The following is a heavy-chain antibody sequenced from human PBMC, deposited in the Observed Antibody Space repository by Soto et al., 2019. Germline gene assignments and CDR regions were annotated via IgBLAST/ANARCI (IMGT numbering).Heavy chain of an antibody. CDR2: INAYNGNT. CDR1: GYSFTRYG. CDR3: AMVDVYVTPSPQDV. V-gene: IGHV1-18*01. J-gene: IGHJ6*02. D-gene: IGHD3-16*01. Sequence: QDQLVQSGAEVKNPGASVKVSCKAAGYSFTRYGIGWARQAPGQGLEWMGWINAYNGNTNYAQNLQGRLTLTTDTSTTTAYMELRSLRSNDTAIYYCAMVDVYVTPSPQDVWGQGTTVTVSS.